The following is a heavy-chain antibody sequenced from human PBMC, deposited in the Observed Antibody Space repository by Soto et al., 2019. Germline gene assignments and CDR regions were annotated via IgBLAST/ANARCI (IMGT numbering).Heavy chain of an antibody. D-gene: IGHD1-26*01. Sequence: QVQLVQSGAEVKKPGASVKVSCKASGYTFTSYGIIWVRQAPGQGLEWMGWISTYNGNTHYAQKLQGRVTMTTDTSRGMASLERRRLRSDATAGSYCTRDRGSYAHDSWVQGTLVTISS. CDR3: TRDRGSYAHDS. CDR1: GYTFTSYG. J-gene: IGHJ4*02. CDR2: ISTYNGNT. V-gene: IGHV1-18*01.